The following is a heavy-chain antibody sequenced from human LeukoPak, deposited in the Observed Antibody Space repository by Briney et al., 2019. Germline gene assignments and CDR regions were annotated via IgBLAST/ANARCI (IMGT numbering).Heavy chain of an antibody. CDR2: IYYSGST. Sequence: SETLSLTCTVSGGSISSYYWSWIRQPPGKGLEWIGYIYYSGSTNYNPSLKSRVTISVDTSKNQFSLKLGSVTAADTAVYYCARAGGIAAAGKIDLWGRGTLVTVSS. D-gene: IGHD6-13*01. J-gene: IGHJ2*01. CDR3: ARAGGIAAAGKIDL. CDR1: GGSISSYY. V-gene: IGHV4-59*12.